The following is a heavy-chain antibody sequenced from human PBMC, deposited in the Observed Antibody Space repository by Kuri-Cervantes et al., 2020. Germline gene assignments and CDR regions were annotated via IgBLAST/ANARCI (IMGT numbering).Heavy chain of an antibody. J-gene: IGHJ4*02. V-gene: IGHV3-9*01. CDR2: ISWNSGDI. CDR3: AHLGAADRYSSDHFDY. CDR1: GLTFSSTS. Sequence: SLKISCAVSGLTFSSTSMNWVRQAPGKGLEWVSVISWNSGDIGYADSVKGRFTISRDNAKNSLYLQMNSLRAEDAALYYCAHLGAADRYSSDHFDYWGQGTLVTVSS. D-gene: IGHD6-19*01.